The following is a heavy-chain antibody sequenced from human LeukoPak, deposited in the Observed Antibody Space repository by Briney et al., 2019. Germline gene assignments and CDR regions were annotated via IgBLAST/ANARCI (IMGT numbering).Heavy chain of an antibody. CDR1: GGSFSGYY. J-gene: IGHJ5*02. D-gene: IGHD1-26*01. V-gene: IGHV4-34*01. CDR2: INHSGST. Sequence: RPSETLSLTCAVYGGSFSGYYWSWIRQPPGKGLEWIGEINHSGSTNYNPSLKSRVTISVDTSKNQFSLKLSSVTAADTAVYYCARGWELLQGWFDPWGQGTLVTVSS. CDR3: ARGWELLQGWFDP.